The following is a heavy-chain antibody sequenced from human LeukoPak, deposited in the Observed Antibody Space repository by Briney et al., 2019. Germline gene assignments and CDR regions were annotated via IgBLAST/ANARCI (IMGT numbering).Heavy chain of an antibody. CDR3: ATEEVYYYDSSGYYPYFDY. J-gene: IGHJ4*02. D-gene: IGHD3-22*01. V-gene: IGHV1-24*01. CDR2: FDPEDGET. Sequence: ASVKVSCKVSGYTLTELSMHWVRQAPGKGLEWMGGFDPEDGETIYAQKLQGRVTMTEDTSTDTAYMELSSLRSEDTAVYYCATEEVYYYDSSGYYPYFDYWGQGTLVTVSS. CDR1: GYTLTELS.